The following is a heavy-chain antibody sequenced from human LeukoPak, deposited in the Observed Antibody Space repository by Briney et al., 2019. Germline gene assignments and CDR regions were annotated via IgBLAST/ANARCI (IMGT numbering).Heavy chain of an antibody. CDR3: AKSRTSPTPGHHYYYMDV. Sequence: GGSLRLSCAASGFTFTNYAMSWVRQAPGKGLEWVSAISGSGGSTYYADSVKGRFTISRDNSKNTLYLQMNSLRAEDTAVYYCAKSRTSPTPGHHYYYMDVWGKGTTVTVSS. CDR1: GFTFTNYA. V-gene: IGHV3-23*01. D-gene: IGHD2-15*01. J-gene: IGHJ6*03. CDR2: ISGSGGST.